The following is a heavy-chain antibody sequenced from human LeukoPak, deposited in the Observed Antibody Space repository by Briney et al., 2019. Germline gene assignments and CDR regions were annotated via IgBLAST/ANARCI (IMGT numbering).Heavy chain of an antibody. CDR2: ITSNGAGT. D-gene: IGHD4-17*01. V-gene: IGHV3-23*01. J-gene: IGHJ4*02. Sequence: GGSLRLSCAASGFTFSIYAMSWVRQAPGKGLEWVSSITSNGAGTFYADSVNDRFTISRDNSKNTLYLQMSSLRAEDTAVYYCAKGKTTVSPNGFDYWGQGTLVTVSS. CDR1: GFTFSIYA. CDR3: AKGKTTVSPNGFDY.